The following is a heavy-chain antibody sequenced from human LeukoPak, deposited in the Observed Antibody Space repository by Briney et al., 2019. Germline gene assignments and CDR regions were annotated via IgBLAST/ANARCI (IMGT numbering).Heavy chain of an antibody. CDR1: GFTFSSYA. Sequence: GGSLRLSCAASGFTFSSYAMSWVRQAPGKGLEWVSAISGSGGSTYYADSVKGRFTISRDNSKNTLYLQMNSLRAEDTAVYYCAKEGPDYDPRLYYFDYWGQGTLVTVSS. J-gene: IGHJ4*02. CDR2: ISGSGGST. V-gene: IGHV3-23*01. D-gene: IGHD3-16*01. CDR3: AKEGPDYDPRLYYFDY.